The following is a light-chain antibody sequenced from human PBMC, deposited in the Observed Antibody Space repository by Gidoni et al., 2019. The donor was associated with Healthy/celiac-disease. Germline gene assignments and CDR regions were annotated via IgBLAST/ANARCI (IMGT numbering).Light chain of an antibody. CDR3: CSYAGSSTSYV. V-gene: IGLV2-23*01. Sequence: QSALTQPASESGSPGQSITISCTGTSSDVGSYNLGSWYQQHPGKAPKLMIYEGSKRPSGVSNRFSGSKSGNTASLTISGLQAEDEADYYCCSYAGSSTSYVFGTGTKVTVL. CDR2: EGS. CDR1: SSDVGSYNL. J-gene: IGLJ1*01.